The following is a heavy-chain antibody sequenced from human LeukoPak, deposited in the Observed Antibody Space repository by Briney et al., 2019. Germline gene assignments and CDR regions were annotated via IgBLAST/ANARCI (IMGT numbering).Heavy chain of an antibody. Sequence: GGSLRLSCTPSGFNFGDYAMSWVRQPPGKGLEWVGFIRSEIYGGTTEYAASVKGRFTISRDDSKSIAYLQMNSLKTEDTAVYYCTRVVRSMDVWGKGTTVTVSS. V-gene: IGHV3-49*04. CDR2: IRSEIYGGTT. CDR3: TRVVRSMDV. CDR1: GFNFGDYA. D-gene: IGHD3-10*01. J-gene: IGHJ6*03.